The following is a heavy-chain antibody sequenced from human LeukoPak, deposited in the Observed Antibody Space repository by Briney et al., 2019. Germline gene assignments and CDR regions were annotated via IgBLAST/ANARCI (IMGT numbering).Heavy chain of an antibody. CDR1: GFAFSNYA. Sequence: PRGSLRLSCAASGFAFSNYAMNWVRQAPGKGLEWVSYISSSGSTIYYADSVKGRFTISRDNAKNSLYLQMNSLRAEDTAVYYCARGIAVAGRDYYYGMDVWGQGTTVTVSS. D-gene: IGHD6-19*01. CDR3: ARGIAVAGRDYYYGMDV. J-gene: IGHJ6*02. V-gene: IGHV3-48*03. CDR2: ISSSGSTI.